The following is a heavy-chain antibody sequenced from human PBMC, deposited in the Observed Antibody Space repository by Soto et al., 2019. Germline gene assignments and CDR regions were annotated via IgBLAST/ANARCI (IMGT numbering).Heavy chain of an antibody. CDR1: GGTFSSYA. V-gene: IGHV1-69*13. D-gene: IGHD3-9*01. CDR2: IIPIFGTA. Sequence: SVKVSCKASGGTFSSYAISWVRQAPGQGLEWMGGIIPIFGTANYAQKFQGRVTITADESTSTAYMELSSLRSEDTAVYYCARGPGYDILAGYFFDYWGQGTLVTVSS. CDR3: ARGPGYDILAGYFFDY. J-gene: IGHJ4*02.